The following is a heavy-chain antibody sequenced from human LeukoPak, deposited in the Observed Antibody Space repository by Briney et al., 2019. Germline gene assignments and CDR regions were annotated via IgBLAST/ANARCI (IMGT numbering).Heavy chain of an antibody. CDR2: IYHSGST. CDR3: ARDTTLRGFDAFDI. CDR1: GGSISSGGYY. J-gene: IGHJ3*02. D-gene: IGHD4-11*01. Sequence: SETLSLTCTVSGGSISSGGYYWSWIRQPPGKGLEWIGYIYHSGSTYYNPSLKSRVTILVDTSKNQFSLKLSSVTAADTAVYYCARDTTLRGFDAFDIWGQGTMVTVSS. V-gene: IGHV4-30-2*01.